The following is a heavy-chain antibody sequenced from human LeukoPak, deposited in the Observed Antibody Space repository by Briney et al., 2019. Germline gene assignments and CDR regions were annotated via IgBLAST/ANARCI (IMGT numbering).Heavy chain of an antibody. Sequence: SETLSLTCAVYGGSFSGYYWSWIPQPPGKGLEWIGEINHSGSTNYNPSLKSRVTISVDTSNNQFCLTLSSVTAADTAVYYCAVRRGRGSGRWGEGKLVTPSP. D-gene: IGHD3-10*01. V-gene: IGHV4-34*01. CDR3: AVRRGRGSGR. CDR2: INHSGST. CDR1: GGSFSGYY. J-gene: IGHJ4*02.